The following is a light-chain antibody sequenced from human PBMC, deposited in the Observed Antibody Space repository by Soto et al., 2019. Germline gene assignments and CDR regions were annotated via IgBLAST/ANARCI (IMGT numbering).Light chain of an antibody. Sequence: EIVMTQSPATLSVSPGERATLSCRAIQIVSSTYLAWFQQKAGQAPRLLIYGASTRATGIPDRFSGSGSGTDFTLTISGLEPEDFALYYCQQYGVTPPNTFGGGTKVDIK. V-gene: IGKV3-20*01. CDR1: QIVSSTY. CDR3: QQYGVTPPNT. J-gene: IGKJ4*01. CDR2: GAS.